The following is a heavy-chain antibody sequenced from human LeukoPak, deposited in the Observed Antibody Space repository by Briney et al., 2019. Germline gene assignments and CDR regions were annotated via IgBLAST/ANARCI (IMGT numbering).Heavy chain of an antibody. CDR3: ARAGGSGSYYNANFDY. CDR1: GYTFTSYD. CDR2: INPNSGGT. D-gene: IGHD3-10*01. Sequence: GASVKVSCKASGYTFTSYDINWVRQAPGQGLEWMGWINPNSGGTNYAQKFQGRVTMTRDTSISTAYMELSRLRSDDTAVYYCARAGGSGSYYNANFDYWGQGTLVTVSS. J-gene: IGHJ4*02. V-gene: IGHV1-2*02.